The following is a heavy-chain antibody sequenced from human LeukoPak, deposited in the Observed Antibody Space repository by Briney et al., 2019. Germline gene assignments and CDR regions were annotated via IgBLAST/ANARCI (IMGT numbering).Heavy chain of an antibody. J-gene: IGHJ4*02. D-gene: IGHD2-2*01. CDR2: INTNTGNP. Sequence: ASAKVSCKASGYTFTSYAMNWVRQAPGQGLEWMGWINTNTGNPTYAQGFTGRFVFSLDTSVSTAYLQISSLKAEDTAVYYCARDWCSSTSCYSTNWGQGTLVTVSS. V-gene: IGHV7-4-1*02. CDR3: ARDWCSSTSCYSTN. CDR1: GYTFTSYA.